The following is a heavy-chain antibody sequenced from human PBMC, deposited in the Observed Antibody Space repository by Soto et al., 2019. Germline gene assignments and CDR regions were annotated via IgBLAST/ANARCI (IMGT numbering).Heavy chain of an antibody. V-gene: IGHV1-69*01. CDR1: GGTFSSYA. CDR3: ARPRRDGYNHRTPFDY. J-gene: IGHJ4*02. D-gene: IGHD5-12*01. CDR2: IIPIFGTA. Sequence: QVQLVQSGAEVKKPGSSVKVSCKASGGTFSSYAISWVRQAPGQGLEWLGGIIPIFGTANYAQKFQGRVTITADESTSTAYMELSSLRSDDTALYYCARPRRDGYNHRTPFDYWGQGTLVTVSS.